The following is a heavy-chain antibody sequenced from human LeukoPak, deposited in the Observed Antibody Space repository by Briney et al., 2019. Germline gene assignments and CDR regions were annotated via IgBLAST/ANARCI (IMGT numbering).Heavy chain of an antibody. Sequence: GGSLRLSCAASGFTFSSYAMGWVRQAPGKGLEWVSAISGSGGNTYYADSVRGRFTISRDNSKNTLYLQMNSLRAEDTAVYYCARHVTISGPYDASDIWGQGTMVTVSP. CDR3: ARHVTISGPYDASDI. V-gene: IGHV3-23*01. CDR1: GFTFSSYA. CDR2: ISGSGGNT. J-gene: IGHJ3*02. D-gene: IGHD5-24*01.